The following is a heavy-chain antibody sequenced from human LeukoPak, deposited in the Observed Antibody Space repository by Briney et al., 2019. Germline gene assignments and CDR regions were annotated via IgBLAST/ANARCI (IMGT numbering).Heavy chain of an antibody. CDR2: INNDGSTT. J-gene: IGHJ4*02. CDR1: GFTFANTW. V-gene: IGHV3-74*01. D-gene: IGHD3-10*01. Sequence: GGSLRLSCAASGFTFANTWMHWARHAPGKGLVWVSLINNDGSTTNYADSVKGRFTISRDNAKNTVYLQMNSLRAEDTAVYYCAVGGTYGSGSWGQGTLVTVSS. CDR3: AVGGTYGSGS.